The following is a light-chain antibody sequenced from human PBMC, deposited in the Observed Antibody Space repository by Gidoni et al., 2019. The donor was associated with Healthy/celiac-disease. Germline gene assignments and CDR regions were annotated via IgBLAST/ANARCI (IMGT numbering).Light chain of an antibody. CDR3: QAWDSITEVV. V-gene: IGLV3-1*01. J-gene: IGLJ2*01. CDR1: KLGDKY. Sequence: SYELTQPPSVSVSPGQTASIPCSGDKLGDKYACWYQQKPGQAPVLVIYQDSKRPSGIPERFSGSNSGNTATLTISGTQAMDEADYYCQAWDSITEVVFGGGTKLTVL. CDR2: QDS.